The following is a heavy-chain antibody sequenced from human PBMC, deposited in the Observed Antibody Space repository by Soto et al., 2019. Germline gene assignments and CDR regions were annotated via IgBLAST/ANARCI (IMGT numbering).Heavy chain of an antibody. D-gene: IGHD3-3*01. V-gene: IGHV1-69*13. CDR2: IIPIFGIG. CDR1: GGTFNRYA. J-gene: IGHJ6*04. CDR3: ATSAITLFGVVSIPPHYYSEMDV. Sequence: GASVKVSCKASGGTFNRYAISWVRQAPGQGLEWMGGIIPIFGIGNDAQRFQGRVTITADESTGTAYMELSSLRSEDTGVYYCATSAITLFGVVSIPPHYYSEMDVWVKGTTVTFSS.